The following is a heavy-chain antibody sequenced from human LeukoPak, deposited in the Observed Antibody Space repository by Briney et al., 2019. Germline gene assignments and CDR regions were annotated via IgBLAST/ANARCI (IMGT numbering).Heavy chain of an antibody. Sequence: SETLSLTCAVYGGSFSGYYWSWIRQPPGKGVEWIGEINHSGSTNYNPSLKSRVTISVDTSKNQFSLKLSSVTAADTAVYYCARPAGGYYGSGSYLGWGQGTLVTVSS. CDR3: ARPAGGYYGSGSYLG. D-gene: IGHD3-10*01. CDR2: INHSGST. J-gene: IGHJ4*02. V-gene: IGHV4-34*01. CDR1: GGSFSGYY.